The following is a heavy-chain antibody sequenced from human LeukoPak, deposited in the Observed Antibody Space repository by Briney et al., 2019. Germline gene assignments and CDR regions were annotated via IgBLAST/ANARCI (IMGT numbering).Heavy chain of an antibody. CDR3: ARRIAALTFDY. D-gene: IGHD6-6*01. CDR1: GYSIRSGYY. J-gene: IGHJ4*02. Sequence: PSETLSLTCAVSGYSIRSGYYWGWIRQPPGKGLEWIGSIYHSGSTYYNPSLKSRVTISVDTSKNQFSLKLSSVTAADTAVYYCARRIAALTFDYWGQGTLVTVSS. V-gene: IGHV4-38-2*01. CDR2: IYHSGST.